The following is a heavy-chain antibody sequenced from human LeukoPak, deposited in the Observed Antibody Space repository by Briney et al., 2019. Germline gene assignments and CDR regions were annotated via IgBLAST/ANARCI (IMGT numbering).Heavy chain of an antibody. D-gene: IGHD6-13*01. Sequence: SSVKVSCKSSGGTFSSYAISWLRQAPAQGLEGMGWIIPIFCTANYAQMFQGRVTITADESTSTAYMELSSLRSEDTAVYYCARGFRSSPGGIGYWGQGTLVTVSS. CDR2: IIPIFCTA. CDR1: GGTFSSYA. J-gene: IGHJ4*02. V-gene: IGHV1-69*13. CDR3: ARGFRSSPGGIGY.